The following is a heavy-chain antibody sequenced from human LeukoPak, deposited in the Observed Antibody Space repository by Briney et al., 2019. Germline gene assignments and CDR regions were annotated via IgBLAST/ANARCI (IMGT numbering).Heavy chain of an antibody. CDR1: GFTFSSYW. D-gene: IGHD1-7*01. CDR3: ARDHVLSELELRPQGY. V-gene: IGHV3-74*01. CDR2: INSDGSST. J-gene: IGHJ4*02. Sequence: GGSLRLSCAASGFTFSSYWMHWVRQAPGKGLVWVSRINSDGSSTSYADSEKGRFTISRDNAKNTLYLQMYSVRAEDTAVYYCARDHVLSELELRPQGYWGQGTLVTVSS.